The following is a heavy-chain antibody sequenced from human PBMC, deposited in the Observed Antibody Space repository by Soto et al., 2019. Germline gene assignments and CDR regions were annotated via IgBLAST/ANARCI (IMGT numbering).Heavy chain of an antibody. CDR1: GFTFSSYG. J-gene: IGHJ4*02. CDR3: AKDRAGDVKMGDY. CDR2: ISYDGSNK. D-gene: IGHD7-27*01. V-gene: IGHV3-30*18. Sequence: GGSLRLSCAASGFTFSSYGMHWVRQAPGKGLEWVAVISYDGSNKYYADSVKGRFTISRDNSKNTLYLQMNSLRAEDTAVYYCAKDRAGDVKMGDYWGQGTLVTVSS.